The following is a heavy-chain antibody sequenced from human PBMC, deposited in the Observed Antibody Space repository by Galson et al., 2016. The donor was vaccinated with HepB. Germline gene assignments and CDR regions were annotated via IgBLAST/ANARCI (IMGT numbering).Heavy chain of an antibody. CDR2: IQSDGRTT. D-gene: IGHD4-17*01. CDR1: GFTFSRYW. V-gene: IGHV3-74*01. Sequence: SLRLSCAASGFTFSRYWMYWVRQAPGKGLVWVSRIQSDGRTTGYADSVKGRFTISRDNVKNTLYLQMNSLRAEDTAVYYCHVGDHGDAFNRYYYYGMDVWGQGTTVTVSS. J-gene: IGHJ6*02. CDR3: HVGDHGDAFNRYYYYGMDV.